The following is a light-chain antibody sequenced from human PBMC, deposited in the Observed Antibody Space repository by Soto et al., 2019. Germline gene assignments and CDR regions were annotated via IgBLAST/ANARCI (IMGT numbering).Light chain of an antibody. J-gene: IGKJ1*01. CDR1: QSVSSS. CDR2: GAS. V-gene: IGKV3-15*01. CDR3: QHFHNWPPWT. Sequence: EVVMTQSPDTLSVSRGERATLSCRASQSVSSSLAWYQQKPGQAPRLLIYGASTRATGVPARFSGSGSGTEFTLTISSLQSEDVAVYYCQHFHNWPPWTFGQGTRVEIK.